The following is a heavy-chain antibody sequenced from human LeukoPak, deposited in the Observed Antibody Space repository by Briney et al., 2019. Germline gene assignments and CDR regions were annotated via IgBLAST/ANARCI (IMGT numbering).Heavy chain of an antibody. CDR3: ARQYCSSTSCLFDY. J-gene: IGHJ4*02. CDR1: GGSFSGYY. CDR2: INHSGST. Sequence: SETLSLTCAVYGGSFSGYYWSWIRQPPGKGLEWIWEINHSGSTNYNTSLKRRATISVDTSKNQFSLKLSSVTAAETAVYYCARQYCSSTSCLFDYWGQGTLVTVSS. D-gene: IGHD2-2*01. V-gene: IGHV4-34*01.